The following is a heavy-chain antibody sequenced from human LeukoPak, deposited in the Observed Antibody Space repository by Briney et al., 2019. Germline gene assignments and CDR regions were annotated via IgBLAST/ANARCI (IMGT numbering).Heavy chain of an antibody. CDR1: KFTFSSYA. V-gene: IGHV3-30-3*01. CDR2: ISFDGSNK. Sequence: PGGSLRLSCAASKFTFSSYAMHWVRQAPGKGLEWVAVISFDGSNKHYADTVKGRFTISRDNSKNTLYLQMNSLRPEDTAVYYCAREGRVVTIITTGYFDYWGQGSLVTVSS. D-gene: IGHD3-10*01. CDR3: AREGRVVTIITTGYFDY. J-gene: IGHJ4*02.